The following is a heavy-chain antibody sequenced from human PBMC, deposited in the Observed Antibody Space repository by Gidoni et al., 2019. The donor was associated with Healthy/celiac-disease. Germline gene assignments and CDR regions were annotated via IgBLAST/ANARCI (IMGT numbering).Heavy chain of an antibody. Sequence: QVQLVESGGGVVQPGRSLRLSCAASGFTFSSYAMHWVRQAPGKGLEWVAVISYDGSNKYYADSVKGRFTISRDNSKNTLYLQMNSLRAEDTAVYYCATENYYDSSGYRGYWGQGTLVTVSS. CDR1: GFTFSSYA. CDR3: ATENYYDSSGYRGY. D-gene: IGHD3-22*01. J-gene: IGHJ4*02. V-gene: IGHV3-30-3*01. CDR2: ISYDGSNK.